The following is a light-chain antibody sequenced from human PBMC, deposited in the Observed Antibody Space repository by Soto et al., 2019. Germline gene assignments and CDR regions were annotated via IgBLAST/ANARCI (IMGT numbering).Light chain of an antibody. CDR3: SSYTTYTPHVI. CDR2: EVS. CDR1: SGDVGDYDY. J-gene: IGLJ2*01. V-gene: IGLV2-14*01. Sequence: QSALTQPAPVSGSPGQSITISCTGTSGDVGDYDYVSWYQQHPGKAPKLMIYEVSNRPSGISNRFSGSKSGNTASLTISGLQAEDEADYHCSSYTTYTPHVIFGGGTKVTVL.